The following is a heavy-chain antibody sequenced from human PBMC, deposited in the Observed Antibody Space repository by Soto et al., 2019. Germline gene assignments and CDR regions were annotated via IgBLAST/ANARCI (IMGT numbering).Heavy chain of an antibody. Sequence: LRLSCAASGFTFSSYSMNWVRQAPGKGLEWVSSISSSSSYIYYADSVKGRFTISRDNAKNSLYLQMNSLRAEDTAVYYCARDTAMVTGHYYYGMDVWGQGTTVTVSS. CDR2: ISSSSSYI. D-gene: IGHD5-18*01. CDR1: GFTFSSYS. CDR3: ARDTAMVTGHYYYGMDV. V-gene: IGHV3-21*01. J-gene: IGHJ6*02.